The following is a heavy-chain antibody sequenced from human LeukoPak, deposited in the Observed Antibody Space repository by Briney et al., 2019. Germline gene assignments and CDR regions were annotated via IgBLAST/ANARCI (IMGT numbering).Heavy chain of an antibody. Sequence: SETLSLTCTVSGGSISSYYWSWIRQPPGKGLEWIGYIYYSGSTNYNPSLKSRVTISVDTSKNQFSLKLSSVTAADTAVYYCASFYGDYYYYYYGMDVWGQGTTVTVSS. CDR1: GGSISSYY. D-gene: IGHD4-17*01. CDR3: ASFYGDYYYYYYGMDV. V-gene: IGHV4-59*01. J-gene: IGHJ6*02. CDR2: IYYSGST.